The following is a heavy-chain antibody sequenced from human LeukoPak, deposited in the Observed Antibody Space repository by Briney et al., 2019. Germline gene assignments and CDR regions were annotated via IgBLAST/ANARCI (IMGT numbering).Heavy chain of an antibody. CDR2: IKSDGST. CDR3: ARDFTFGNYALYYFDY. Sequence: GGSLRLSCAASGFTFSSYWMHWVRQAPGKGLVWVSRIKSDGSTNYADSVKSRFTISRDNAKNSLYLQMNSLRAEDTAVYYCARDFTFGNYALYYFDYWGQGTLVTVSS. V-gene: IGHV3-74*01. D-gene: IGHD4-11*01. J-gene: IGHJ4*02. CDR1: GFTFSSYW.